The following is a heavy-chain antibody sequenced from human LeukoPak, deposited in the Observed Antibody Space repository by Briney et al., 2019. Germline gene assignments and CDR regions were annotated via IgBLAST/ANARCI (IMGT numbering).Heavy chain of an antibody. Sequence: SETLSLTCTVSGGSISSYYWSWIRQPAGKGLDWIGRIYNSGSTNYNPSLKSRVNMSVERSKYQFSLKLSYVTAADTAVYYCARDYCTSTTCPNWFDPWGQGNLVTVSS. V-gene: IGHV4-4*07. CDR1: GGSISSYY. CDR3: ARDYCTSTTCPNWFDP. D-gene: IGHD2-2*01. CDR2: IYNSGST. J-gene: IGHJ5*02.